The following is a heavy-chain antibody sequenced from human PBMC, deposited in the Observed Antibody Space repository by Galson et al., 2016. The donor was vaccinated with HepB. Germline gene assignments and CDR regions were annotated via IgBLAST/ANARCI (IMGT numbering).Heavy chain of an antibody. Sequence: ETLSLTCIVSGGYISSSNDYWGWIRQPPGRGLDWIGTLHHSGATHYNSSLKSRVTISVDTPQKQFSLKLSSVTAADTAVYYCSRLGYCGGGTCPVSWGRGILVTVSS. CDR2: LHHSGAT. D-gene: IGHD2-15*01. V-gene: IGHV4-39*01. CDR1: GGYISSSNDY. CDR3: SRLGYCGGGTCPVS. J-gene: IGHJ5*02.